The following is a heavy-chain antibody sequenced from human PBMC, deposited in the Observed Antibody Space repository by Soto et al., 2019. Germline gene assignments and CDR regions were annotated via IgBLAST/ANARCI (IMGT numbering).Heavy chain of an antibody. D-gene: IGHD2-15*01. J-gene: IGHJ5*02. CDR3: TSSGLPAGWFDP. CDR1: GGSISSGGYS. CDR2: IYHSGST. V-gene: IGHV4-30-2*01. Sequence: QLQLQESGSGLVKPSQTLSLTCAVSGGSISSGGYSWSWIRQPPGKGLEWIGYIYHSGSTYYNPSLKSRVTRSVDRSKNQFSLKLSSVTAADTAVYYCTSSGLPAGWFDPWRQGTLVTVSS.